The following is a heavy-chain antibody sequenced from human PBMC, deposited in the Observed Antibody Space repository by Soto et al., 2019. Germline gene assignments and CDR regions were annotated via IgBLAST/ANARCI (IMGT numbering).Heavy chain of an antibody. CDR1: VYSIISFYY. V-gene: IGHV4-38-2*02. CDR2: IYHSGST. D-gene: IGHD1-26*01. CDR3: ARDISGSYPRHAFDI. Sequence: SETRSLSCSVSVYSIISFYYWCCIRQPPWKGLEWIGSIYHSGSTYYNPSLKSRVTISVDTSKNQFSLKLSSVTAADTAVYYCARDISGSYPRHAFDIWGQGTMVTVSS. J-gene: IGHJ3*02.